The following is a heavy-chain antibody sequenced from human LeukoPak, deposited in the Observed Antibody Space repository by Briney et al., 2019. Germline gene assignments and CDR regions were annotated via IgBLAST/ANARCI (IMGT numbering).Heavy chain of an antibody. J-gene: IGHJ4*02. CDR1: GGSISSYY. CDR2: IYTSGST. CDR3: ARGSPRKSKSYFDY. Sequence: SETLSLTCTVSGGSISSYYWSWSRQPPGKGLEWIGYIYTSGSTNYNPSLKSRVTISVDTSKNQFSLKLSSVTAADTAVYYCARGSPRKSKSYFDYWGQGTLVTVSS. V-gene: IGHV4-4*09.